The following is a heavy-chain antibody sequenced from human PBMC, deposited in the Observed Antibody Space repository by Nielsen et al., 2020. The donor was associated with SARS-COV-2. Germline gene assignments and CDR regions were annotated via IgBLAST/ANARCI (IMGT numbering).Heavy chain of an antibody. D-gene: IGHD1-26*01. Sequence: GGSLRLSCAASGFTFSDYYMSWIRQAPGKGLEWVSYISSSSSYTNYADSVKGRFTISRDNSKNTLYLQMNSLRAEDTAVYYCARDGPVGATGFDYWGQGTLVTVSS. CDR1: GFTFSDYY. CDR3: ARDGPVGATGFDY. J-gene: IGHJ4*02. CDR2: ISSSSSYT. V-gene: IGHV3-11*06.